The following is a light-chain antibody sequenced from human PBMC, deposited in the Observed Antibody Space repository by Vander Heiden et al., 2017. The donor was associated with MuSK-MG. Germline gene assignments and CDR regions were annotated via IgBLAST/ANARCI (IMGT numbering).Light chain of an antibody. Sequence: DIQMTQSPSSLSASVGDRVTITCRASQSIGTSLNWYQHKPGKAPYLLIYAASTLQGGVPSRFSGSGSGTDFTLTVSRLQPEDFATYYCQQSDGTPYTFGQGTKLEIK. CDR1: QSIGTS. CDR2: AAS. J-gene: IGKJ2*01. V-gene: IGKV1-39*01. CDR3: QQSDGTPYT.